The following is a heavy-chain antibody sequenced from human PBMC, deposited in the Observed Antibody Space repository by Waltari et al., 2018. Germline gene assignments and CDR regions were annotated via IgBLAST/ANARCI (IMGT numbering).Heavy chain of an antibody. J-gene: IGHJ4*02. V-gene: IGHV3-48*04. CDR3: ARLFGGSGWYNDY. CDR2: ISSSSSTI. Sequence: EVQLVESGGGLVQPGGSLRLSCAASGFTFSSYSMNWVRQAPGKGLEWVSYISSSSSTIYYADSVKGRFTISRDNAKNSLYLQMNSLRAEDTAVYYCARLFGGSGWYNDYWGQGTLVTVSS. CDR1: GFTFSSYS. D-gene: IGHD6-19*01.